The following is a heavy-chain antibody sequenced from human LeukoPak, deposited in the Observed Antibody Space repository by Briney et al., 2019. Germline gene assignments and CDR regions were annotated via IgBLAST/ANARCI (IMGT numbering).Heavy chain of an antibody. CDR1: GGSFSGYY. V-gene: IGHV4-34*01. Sequence: PSETLSLTCAVYGGSFSGYYWSWIRQPPGKGLEWIGEINHSGSTNYTPSLKSRVTMSVDTSKNQFSLKLSPVTAADTAVYYCARSATVTLLDFDYWGQGTLVTVSS. CDR2: INHSGST. J-gene: IGHJ4*02. CDR3: ARSATVTLLDFDY. D-gene: IGHD4-11*01.